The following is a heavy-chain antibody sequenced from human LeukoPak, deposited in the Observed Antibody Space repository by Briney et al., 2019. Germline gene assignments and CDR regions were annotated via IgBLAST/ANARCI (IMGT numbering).Heavy chain of an antibody. CDR2: IYYSGST. D-gene: IGHD2-2*01. CDR1: GGSISSSSYY. V-gene: IGHV4-39*01. Sequence: SETLSLTCTVSGGSISSSSYYWGWIRQPPGKGLEWIGSIYYSGSTYYNPSLKSRVTISVDTSKNQFSLKLSSVTAADTAVYYCARQEDCSTSSCYSGGWFDPWGQGTLVTVSS. J-gene: IGHJ5*02. CDR3: ARQEDCSTSSCYSGGWFDP.